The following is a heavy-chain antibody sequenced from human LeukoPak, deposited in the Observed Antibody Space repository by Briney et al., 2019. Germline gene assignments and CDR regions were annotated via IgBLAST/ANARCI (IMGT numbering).Heavy chain of an antibody. J-gene: IGHJ6*03. Sequence: ASVKVSCKVSGYTLTELSMHWVRHAPGKGLEWMGGFDPEDGETIYAQKFQGRVTMTEDTSTDTAYMELSSLRSEDTAVYYCARALDSSSLKRGIYYMDVWGKGTTVTVSS. CDR3: ARALDSSSLKRGIYYMDV. CDR1: GYTLTELS. CDR2: FDPEDGET. D-gene: IGHD6-13*01. V-gene: IGHV1-24*01.